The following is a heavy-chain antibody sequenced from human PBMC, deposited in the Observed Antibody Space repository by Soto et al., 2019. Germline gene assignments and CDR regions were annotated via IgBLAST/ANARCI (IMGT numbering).Heavy chain of an antibody. CDR1: GFTFSSYW. Sequence: EVQLVESGGGLVQPVGSLRVSCTASGFTFSSYWMSWVRQAPGKGLGWGANIKEDGSGKYYVDSVKGRFSISRDNARNSLYLQMHSLRVEDTAVYYCVRVGRLGGYWGQGALVTVSS. D-gene: IGHD3-16*01. CDR3: VRVGRLGGY. CDR2: IKEDGSGK. V-gene: IGHV3-7*03. J-gene: IGHJ4*02.